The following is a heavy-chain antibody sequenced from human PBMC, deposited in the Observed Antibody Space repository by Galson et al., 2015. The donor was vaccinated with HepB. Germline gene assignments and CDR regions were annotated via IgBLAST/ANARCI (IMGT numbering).Heavy chain of an antibody. Sequence: SLRLSCAASGFSFSSYAMSWVRQAPGKGLEWVSAISGSGDSTYYADSVKGRFTVSSDNSKNTLYLQMNSLRAEDTAVYYCAKARKLYSSSWSGDFQHWGQGTLVTVSS. J-gene: IGHJ1*01. V-gene: IGHV3-23*01. CDR3: AKARKLYSSSWSGDFQH. CDR2: ISGSGDST. D-gene: IGHD6-13*01. CDR1: GFSFSSYA.